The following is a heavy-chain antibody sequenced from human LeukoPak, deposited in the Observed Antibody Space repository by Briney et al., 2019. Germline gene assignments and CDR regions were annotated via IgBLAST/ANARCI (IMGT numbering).Heavy chain of an antibody. J-gene: IGHJ3*02. CDR2: TKEDGSAT. Sequence: GGSLRLSCAADSAFTFNTYSWVRQTPGKGLEWVAKTKEDGSATYYVDSVKGRFTISRDNSKNTLYLQVNSPRAEDTAIYYCARVRAFRSALDIWGQGTMVTVSS. CDR3: ARVRAFRSALDI. V-gene: IGHV3-7*05. CDR1: AFTFNTYS.